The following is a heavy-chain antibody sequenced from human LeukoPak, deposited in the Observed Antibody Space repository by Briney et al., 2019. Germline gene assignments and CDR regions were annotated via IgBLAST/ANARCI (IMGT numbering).Heavy chain of an antibody. Sequence: GGSLRLSCAASGFTFSSHWMHWVRQAPGKGLVWVSRINNDGSSTTYADFVKGRFTISRDNAKNTLYLQMNSLRAEDTALYYCARGPFYFGSGDWGQGTLVTVSS. D-gene: IGHD3-10*01. V-gene: IGHV3-74*01. CDR3: ARGPFYFGSGD. J-gene: IGHJ4*02. CDR2: INNDGSST. CDR1: GFTFSSHW.